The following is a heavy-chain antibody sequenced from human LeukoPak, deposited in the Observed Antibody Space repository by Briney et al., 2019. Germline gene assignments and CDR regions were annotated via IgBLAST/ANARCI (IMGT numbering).Heavy chain of an antibody. CDR2: ISGSGGST. CDR1: GFTFTSYD. CDR3: AKGYAYYYGPGSNYGMDV. Sequence: PGGSLRLSCAASGFTFTSYDMNWVRHAPGKGLEWVSSISGSGGSTYYADSVKGRFTISRDNSKNTVSLQINSLRAEDTALYYCAKGYAYYYGPGSNYGMDVWGQGTTVTVSS. J-gene: IGHJ6*02. V-gene: IGHV3-23*01. D-gene: IGHD3-10*01.